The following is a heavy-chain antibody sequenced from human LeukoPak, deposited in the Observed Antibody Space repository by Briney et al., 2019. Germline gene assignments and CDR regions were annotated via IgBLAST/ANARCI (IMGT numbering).Heavy chain of an antibody. V-gene: IGHV3-30*19. CDR3: ARGSAAAGYYYYYGTDV. CDR2: ISYDGSNK. J-gene: IGHJ6*02. Sequence: GGSLRLSCAASGFTFSSYGMHWVRQAPGKGLEWVAVISYDGSNKYYADSVKGRFTISRDNSKNTLYLQMNSLRAEDTAVYYCARGSAAAGYYYYYGTDVWGQGTTVTVSS. D-gene: IGHD6-13*01. CDR1: GFTFSSYG.